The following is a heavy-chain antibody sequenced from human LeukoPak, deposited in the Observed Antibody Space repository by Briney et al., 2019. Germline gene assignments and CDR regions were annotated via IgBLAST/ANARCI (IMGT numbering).Heavy chain of an antibody. Sequence: GGSLRLSWAASGFTFSSYEMNWVRQAPAKGLEWVSYISSSGSTIYYADSVKGRFTISRDNAKNSLYLQMNSLRAEDTAVYYCARERDCSSTSCYYYYGMDVWGQGTTVTVSS. CDR2: ISSSGSTI. D-gene: IGHD2-2*01. CDR3: ARERDCSSTSCYYYYGMDV. V-gene: IGHV3-48*03. J-gene: IGHJ6*02. CDR1: GFTFSSYE.